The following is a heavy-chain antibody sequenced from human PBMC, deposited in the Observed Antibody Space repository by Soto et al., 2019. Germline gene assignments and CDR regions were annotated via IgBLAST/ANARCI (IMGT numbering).Heavy chain of an antibody. CDR3: ARLNGYCISTNCHGYYGMDV. Sequence: SETLSLTCTVSGGPVSSSSYSWGWIRQPPGKGLEWIGTIYSSENTYYNPSLMSRVTISVDTSKNQFSLKLSSVTAADTAVYYCARLNGYCISTNCHGYYGMDVWGQGTTVTSP. J-gene: IGHJ6*02. V-gene: IGHV4-39*01. CDR1: GGPVSSSSYS. D-gene: IGHD2-2*01. CDR2: IYSSENT.